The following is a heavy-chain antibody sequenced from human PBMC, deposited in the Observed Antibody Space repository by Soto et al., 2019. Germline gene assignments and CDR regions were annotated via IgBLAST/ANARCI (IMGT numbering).Heavy chain of an antibody. CDR2: IYYSGST. CDR3: ARHRSVRILGATEHFDL. Sequence: SVAKGSSVIRDRYRIMNKQSPGKGLEWIGSIYYSGSTYQNLSLKSRVTLFVATSKNQFSLKVSSVTAADTAVYYCARHRSVRILGATEHFDLLGQGMLVTVSS. J-gene: IGHJ4*02. D-gene: IGHD1-26*01. CDR1: KGSSVIRDRY. V-gene: IGHV4-39*01.